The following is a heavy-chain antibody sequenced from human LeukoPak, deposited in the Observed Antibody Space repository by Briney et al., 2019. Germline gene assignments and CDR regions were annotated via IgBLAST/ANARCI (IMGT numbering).Heavy chain of an antibody. Sequence: LGSSVKVSCKASGYTLTVYYIHWVRQAPAQGLEWMGWINPNSGGTHYAQRFQGRVTMTRDTAFSTAYMELSRLRSDDTAVYYCALNDYGDGLGYWGQGTLVTVFS. CDR2: INPNSGGT. CDR1: GYTLTVYY. V-gene: IGHV1-2*03. D-gene: IGHD4-17*01. CDR3: ALNDYGDGLGY. J-gene: IGHJ4*02.